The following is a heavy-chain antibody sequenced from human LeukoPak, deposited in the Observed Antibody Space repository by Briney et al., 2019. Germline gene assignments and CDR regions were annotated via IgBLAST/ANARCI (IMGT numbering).Heavy chain of an antibody. CDR3: ARDYVAGTFTYYYYGMDV. CDR2: ISYDGSNK. D-gene: IGHD6-19*01. J-gene: IGHJ6*02. V-gene: IGHV3-30-3*01. Sequence: GGSLRLSCAGSGFTFSSYWMTWVRQAPGKGLEWVAVISYDGSNKYYADSVKGRFTISRDNSKNTLYLRMNSLRAEDTAVYYCARDYVAGTFTYYYYGMDVWGQGTTVTVSS. CDR1: GFTFSSYW.